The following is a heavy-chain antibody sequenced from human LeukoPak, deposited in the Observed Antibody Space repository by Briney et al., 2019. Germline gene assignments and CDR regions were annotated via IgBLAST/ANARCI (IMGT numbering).Heavy chain of an antibody. Sequence: GRSLRLSCAASGFTFRSYAMSWVRQAPGKGLEWVSAISGSGDITYYADSVKGRFTMSRDNFKSTPYLQMNSLRAEDTAVYYCAKVCRFGVEPAAMLDYWGQGIHLTVSS. CDR2: ISGSGDIT. CDR3: AKVCRFGVEPAAMLDY. J-gene: IGHJ4*02. CDR1: GFTFRSYA. V-gene: IGHV3-23*01. D-gene: IGHD2-2*01.